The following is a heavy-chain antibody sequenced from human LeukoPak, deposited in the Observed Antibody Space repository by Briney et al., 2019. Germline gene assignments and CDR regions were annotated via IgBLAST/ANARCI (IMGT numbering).Heavy chain of an antibody. CDR3: VKDGYDFWSGYYSHTPFDY. Sequence: GGSLRLSCVASGFTFSSYAMSWVRQAPGKGLEWVSAISYSGGSTYYADSVKGRFTISRDNSKNTLYLQMNSLRAEDTAVYYCVKDGYDFWSGYYSHTPFDYWGQGTLVTVSS. CDR1: GFTFSSYA. D-gene: IGHD3-3*01. V-gene: IGHV3-23*01. J-gene: IGHJ4*02. CDR2: ISYSGGST.